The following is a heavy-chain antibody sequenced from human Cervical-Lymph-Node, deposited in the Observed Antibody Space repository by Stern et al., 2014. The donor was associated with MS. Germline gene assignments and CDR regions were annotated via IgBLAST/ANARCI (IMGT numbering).Heavy chain of an antibody. CDR1: GYTFSDCY. V-gene: IGHV1-2*02. Sequence: QGQLVQSGAEVKEPGASGKVSCKASGYTFSDCYLHWVRQAPGQGLEWLGWFSPKSGGTNFAQKFQGRVTMTSDTSIATAYMELTRLRSDDTAVYYCARRVAAAGTHYYGLFGHWGQGTLVTVSS. CDR3: ARRVAAAGTHYYGLFGH. CDR2: FSPKSGGT. J-gene: IGHJ4*02. D-gene: IGHD6-13*01.